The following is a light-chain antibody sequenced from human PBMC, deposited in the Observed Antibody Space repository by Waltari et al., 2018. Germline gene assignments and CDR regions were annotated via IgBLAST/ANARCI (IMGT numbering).Light chain of an antibody. CDR3: LQYNSKPCT. V-gene: IGKV1-17*01. CDR1: QGISNS. CDR2: AAS. Sequence: DILMTQSPFSLSASVGDRVAITCRASQGISNSLSWYQQKPGKAPKRLIYAASTLESGVPSRFSGSGSGTEFTLTISSLQPEDFAAYYCLQYNSKPCTFGPGTKLDIK. J-gene: IGKJ3*01.